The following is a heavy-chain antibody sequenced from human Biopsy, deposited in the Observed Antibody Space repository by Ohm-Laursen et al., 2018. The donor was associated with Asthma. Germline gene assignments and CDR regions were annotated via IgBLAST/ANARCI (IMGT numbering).Heavy chain of an antibody. Sequence: SLRLSCAASGFTFSNYGMHWVRQAPGKGLEWVSSISASGVRTFYADSVKGRFTVSRDGSRNTLYLQLSTLRVEDTAVYFCAKITTDRQKANNWFDPWGQGTLVTVSS. CDR2: ISASGVRT. V-gene: IGHV3-23*01. D-gene: IGHD3-22*01. J-gene: IGHJ5*02. CDR3: AKITTDRQKANNWFDP. CDR1: GFTFSNYG.